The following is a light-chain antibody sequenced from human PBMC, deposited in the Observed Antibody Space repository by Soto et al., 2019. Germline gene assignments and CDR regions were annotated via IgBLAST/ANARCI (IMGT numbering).Light chain of an antibody. CDR2: AAS. J-gene: IGKJ5*01. CDR1: RGINIY. CDR3: PQSQTSPYT. V-gene: IGKV1-39*01. Sequence: DIQMTQSPSSLSASVGDRVTITCRESRGINIYLNWYQQKPGKAPKLVIYAASNLQSGVLSRFSGDGVGTHFTLTISSLQPDDFATYHCPQSQTSPYTFGQWKRLEMK.